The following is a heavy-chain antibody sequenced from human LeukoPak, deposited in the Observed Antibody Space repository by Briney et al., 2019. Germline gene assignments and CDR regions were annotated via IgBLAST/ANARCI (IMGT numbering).Heavy chain of an antibody. CDR1: GGSISSYY. CDR3: ARHDYGAPFGFDY. CDR2: IYYSGST. V-gene: IGHV4-59*01. D-gene: IGHD4-17*01. Sequence: PSETLSLTCTVSGGSISSYYWSWIRQPPGKGLEWIGYIYYSGSTNYNPSLKSRVTISVDTSKNQFSLKLSSVTAADTAVYYCARHDYGAPFGFDYWGQGTLVTVSS. J-gene: IGHJ4*02.